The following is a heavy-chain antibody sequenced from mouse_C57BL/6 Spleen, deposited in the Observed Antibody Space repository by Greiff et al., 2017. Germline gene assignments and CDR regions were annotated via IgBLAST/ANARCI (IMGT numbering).Heavy chain of an antibody. V-gene: IGHV1-69*01. J-gene: IGHJ3*01. CDR2: IDPSDSYT. D-gene: IGHD2-4*01. CDR3: ARGDYDSAY. CDR1: GYTFTSYW. Sequence: QVQLQQSGAELVMPGASVKLSCKASGYTFTSYWMHWVKQRPGQGLEWIGEIDPSDSYTNYNQNVKGKSTLTVDKSSSTAYMQLSSLTSEDSAVYYCARGDYDSAYWGQGTLVTVSA.